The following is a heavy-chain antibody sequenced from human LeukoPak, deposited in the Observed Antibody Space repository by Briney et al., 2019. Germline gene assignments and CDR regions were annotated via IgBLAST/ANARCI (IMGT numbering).Heavy chain of an antibody. J-gene: IGHJ6*02. CDR2: IYYSGST. Sequence: KPSETLSLTCTVSGGSISSYYWSWIRQPPGKGLEWIGYIYYSGSTNYNPSLKSRVTISVDTSKNQFSLKLSSVTAADTAVYYCARGPKCSGGSCYSYYYGMDVWGQGTTVTVSS. CDR3: ARGPKCSGGSCYSYYYGMDV. V-gene: IGHV4-59*01. D-gene: IGHD2-15*01. CDR1: GGSISSYY.